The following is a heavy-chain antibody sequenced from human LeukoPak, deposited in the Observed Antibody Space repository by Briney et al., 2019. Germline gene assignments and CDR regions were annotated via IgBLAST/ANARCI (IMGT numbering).Heavy chain of an antibody. V-gene: IGHV1-3*01. J-gene: IGHJ4*02. CDR3: AIHCTGGSCSRSYYFDY. D-gene: IGHD2-15*01. CDR1: GYTFSSYA. Sequence: ASVKVSCKASGYTFSSYAMHWVRQAPGQRLEWMGWINAGNGNTKYSQKFQDRVTITRDTSASTAHMELSSLRSEDTAVYYCAIHCTGGSCSRSYYFDYWGQGTLATVSS. CDR2: INAGNGNT.